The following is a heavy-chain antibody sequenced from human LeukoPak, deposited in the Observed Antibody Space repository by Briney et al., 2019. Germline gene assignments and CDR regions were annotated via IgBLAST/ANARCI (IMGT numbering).Heavy chain of an antibody. J-gene: IGHJ5*02. V-gene: IGHV4-30-2*01. CDR1: GGSISSGGYY. CDR2: IYHSGST. D-gene: IGHD3/OR15-3a*01. CDR3: ARGTDENWFDP. Sequence: PSETLSLTCTVSGGSISSGGYYWSWIRQPPGKGLEWIGYIYHSGSTYYNPSLKSRVTISVDRSKNQFSLKLSSVTAADTAVYYCARGTDENWFDPWGQGTLVTVSS.